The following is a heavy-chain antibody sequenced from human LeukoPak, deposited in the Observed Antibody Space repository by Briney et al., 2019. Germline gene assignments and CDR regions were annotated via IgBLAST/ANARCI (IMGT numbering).Heavy chain of an antibody. V-gene: IGHV1-69*01. J-gene: IGHJ6*03. CDR1: GGTFSSYA. CDR3: ARDLRLRSRTPYYYYMDV. CDR2: IIPIFGTA. Sequence: GSSVKVSCKASGGTFSSYAISWVRQAPGQGLEWMGGIIPIFGTANYAQKFQGRVTITADESTSTAYMELSSLRSEDTAVYYCARDLRLRSRTPYYYYMDVWGKGTTVTISS. D-gene: IGHD5/OR15-5a*01.